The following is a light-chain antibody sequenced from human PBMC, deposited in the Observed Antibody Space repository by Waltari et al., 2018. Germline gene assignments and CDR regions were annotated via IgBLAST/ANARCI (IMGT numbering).Light chain of an antibody. J-gene: IGKJ1*01. Sequence: EIVLTQSPATLSLSPGDRATLSCRASQNIINFLAWYQQKQGQAPRLLIFDASKRATGIPARFSGSASGTDFTLTIISLEPEDFAVYYCHQRRNWPGTFGQGTKVEI. V-gene: IGKV3-11*01. CDR1: QNIINF. CDR3: HQRRNWPGT. CDR2: DAS.